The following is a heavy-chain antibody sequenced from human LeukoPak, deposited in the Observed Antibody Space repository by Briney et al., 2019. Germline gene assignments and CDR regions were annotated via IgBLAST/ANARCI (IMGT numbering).Heavy chain of an antibody. CDR1: GYSINSGDC. CDR3: ARDGGSYYTASPNSWFGP. J-gene: IGHJ5*02. Sequence: SETLSLTCTVSGYSINSGDCWGWIRQVPGKGLVWIASVSHSGHPYYNPSLKSRVTIFADTSKSQFSLQLSSVTAADTAVYYCARDGGSYYTASPNSWFGPWGQGTLVTVSS. V-gene: IGHV4-38-2*02. CDR2: VSHSGHP. D-gene: IGHD1-26*01.